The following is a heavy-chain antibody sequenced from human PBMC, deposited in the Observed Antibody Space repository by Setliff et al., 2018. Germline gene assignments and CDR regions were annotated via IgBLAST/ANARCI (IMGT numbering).Heavy chain of an antibody. CDR3: ARXGPNHTFDS. Sequence: SETLSLTCTVSGGSVSDSTYXXXXXRXXXXKGLXXIXGXYYSGXTYYXPSLRCRVXXXXXTSKNQFSLNVNSGIAADTAVYYCARXGPNHTFDSWGQGTLVTVXS. CDR2: XYYSGXT. CDR1: GGSVSDSTYX. J-gene: IGHJ4*02. V-gene: IGHV4-39*01.